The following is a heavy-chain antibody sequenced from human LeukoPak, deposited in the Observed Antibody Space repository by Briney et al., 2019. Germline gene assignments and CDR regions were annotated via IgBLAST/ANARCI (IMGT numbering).Heavy chain of an antibody. D-gene: IGHD3-3*01. CDR1: GGSISSYY. CDR2: IYTSGST. CDR3: ARLPLRFLEWKRTYYFDY. Sequence: SETLSLTCTVSGGSISSYYWSWIRQPAGKGLEWIGRIYTSGSTNYNPSLKSRVTMSVDTSKNQFSLKLSSVTAADTAVYYCARLPLRFLEWKRTYYFDYWGQGTLVTVSS. V-gene: IGHV4-4*07. J-gene: IGHJ4*02.